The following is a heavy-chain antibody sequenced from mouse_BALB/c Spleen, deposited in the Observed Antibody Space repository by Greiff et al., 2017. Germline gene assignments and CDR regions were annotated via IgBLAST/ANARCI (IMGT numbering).Heavy chain of an antibody. J-gene: IGHJ3*01. V-gene: IGHV7-3*02. D-gene: IGHD2-3*01. CDR3: ARDGGYSAWFAY. Sequence: EVKVVESGGGLVQPGGSLRLSCATSGFTFTDYYMSWVRQPPGKALEWLGFIRNKANGYTTEYSASVKGRFTISRDNSQSILYLQMNTLRAEDSATYYCARDGGYSAWFAYWGQGTLVTVSA. CDR2: IRNKANGYTT. CDR1: GFTFTDYY.